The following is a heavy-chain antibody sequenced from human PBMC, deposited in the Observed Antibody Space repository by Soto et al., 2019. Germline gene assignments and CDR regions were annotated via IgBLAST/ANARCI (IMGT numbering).Heavy chain of an antibody. J-gene: IGHJ6*02. D-gene: IGHD6-19*01. CDR1: GFSFSNYA. Sequence: GGSPRLSCAASGFSFSNYAMSWVRQAPGKGLEWVSAISGSGGSTYYADSVKGRFTISRDNSKKTLNLQMNSLRAEDTAVYYCAKGPSSGWAYYHYGMDVWGQGTTVTVSS. CDR2: ISGSGGST. V-gene: IGHV3-23*01. CDR3: AKGPSSGWAYYHYGMDV.